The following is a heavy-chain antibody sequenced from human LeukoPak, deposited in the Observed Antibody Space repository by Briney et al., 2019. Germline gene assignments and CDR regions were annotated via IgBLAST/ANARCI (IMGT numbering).Heavy chain of an antibody. J-gene: IGHJ4*02. D-gene: IGHD6-13*01. CDR2: ISFDGSNK. CDR1: AFTFRSYG. CDR3: AKDPRRYSRTGGYFDY. Sequence: GRSLRLSCAASAFTFRSYGMHWVRQAPGKGLEWVAVISFDGSNKYYADSVKGRFTISRDNSRNTLYLQMNSLRAEDTAVYYCAKDPRRYSRTGGYFDYWGQGTLVTVSS. V-gene: IGHV3-30*18.